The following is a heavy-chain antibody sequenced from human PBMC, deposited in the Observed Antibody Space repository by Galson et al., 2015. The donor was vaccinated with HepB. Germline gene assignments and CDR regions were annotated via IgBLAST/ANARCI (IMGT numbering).Heavy chain of an antibody. D-gene: IGHD2-2*01. CDR2: INPSGGST. J-gene: IGHJ6*02. Sequence: SVKVSCKASGYTFTSYYMHWVRQAPGQGLEWMGIINPSGGSTSYAQKFQGRVTMTRDTSTSTVYMELSSLRSEDTAVYYCAREGGYCSSTSCQGLDYGMDVWGQGTTVTVSS. V-gene: IGHV1-46*01. CDR3: AREGGYCSSTSCQGLDYGMDV. CDR1: GYTFTSYY.